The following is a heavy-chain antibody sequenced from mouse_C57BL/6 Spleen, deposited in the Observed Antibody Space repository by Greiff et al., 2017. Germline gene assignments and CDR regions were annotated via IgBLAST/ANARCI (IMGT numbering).Heavy chain of an antibody. V-gene: IGHV1-52*01. D-gene: IGHD1-1*01. J-gene: IGHJ4*01. Sequence: QVQLQQPGAELVRPGSSVKLSCKASGYTFTSYWMHWVKQRPIQGLEWIGNIDPSDSETHYNQKFKDKATLTVDKSSSTAYMQLSSLTSEDSAVYYCATRYYGSSYEGARDYWGQGTSVTVSS. CDR3: ATRYYGSSYEGARDY. CDR2: IDPSDSET. CDR1: GYTFTSYW.